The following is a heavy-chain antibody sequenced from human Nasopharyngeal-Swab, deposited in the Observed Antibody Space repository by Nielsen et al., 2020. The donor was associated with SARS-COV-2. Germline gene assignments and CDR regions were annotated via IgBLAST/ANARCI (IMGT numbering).Heavy chain of an antibody. CDR3: ARVGTYYYDSSGHLNYYYYYYMDV. Sequence: WIRQPPGKGLEWIGYIYYSGSTNYNPSLKSRVTISVDTSKNQVSLKLSSVTAADTAVYYCARVGTYYYDSSGHLNYYYYYYMDVWGKGTTVTVSS. D-gene: IGHD3-22*01. CDR2: IYYSGST. V-gene: IGHV4-59*01. J-gene: IGHJ6*03.